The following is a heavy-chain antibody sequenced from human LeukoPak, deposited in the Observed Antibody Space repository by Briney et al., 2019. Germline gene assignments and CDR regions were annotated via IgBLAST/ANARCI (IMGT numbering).Heavy chain of an antibody. CDR3: AKDWTTVVTPKGYYFDS. CDR2: ISTTGGST. CDR1: GFSFNNYA. J-gene: IGHJ4*02. V-gene: IGHV3-23*01. D-gene: IGHD4-23*01. Sequence: GGSLRLSCAASGFSFNNYAMSWVRQAPGKGLEWVSAISTTGGSTYYADSVKGRFTVSRDNSKNTLSLQMDSLIVEDTALYYCAKDWTTVVTPKGYYFDSWGQGTLVTVSS.